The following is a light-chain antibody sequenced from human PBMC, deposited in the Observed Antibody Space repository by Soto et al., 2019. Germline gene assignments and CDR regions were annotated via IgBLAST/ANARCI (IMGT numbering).Light chain of an antibody. V-gene: IGLV2-11*01. CDR1: SXDVGGYHY. Sequence: QSALTQPRSVSGSPGQSVTLSXTGTSXDVGGYHYVSWYQHHPGKAPKIIIYDVNKRPSGVPDRFSGSKSGNTASLTISGLXTXXXADYYCCSYAGSYTLVFGGGTQLTVL. CDR2: DVN. J-gene: IGLJ2*01. CDR3: CSYAGSYTLV.